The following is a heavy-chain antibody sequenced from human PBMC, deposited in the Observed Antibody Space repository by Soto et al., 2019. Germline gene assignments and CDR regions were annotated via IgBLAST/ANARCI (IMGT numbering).Heavy chain of an antibody. CDR3: ARADYGDYYYYYGMDV. J-gene: IGHJ6*02. D-gene: IGHD4-17*01. Sequence: SETLSLTCAVYGGSFSGYYWSWIRQPPGKGLEWIGEINHSGSTNYNPSLKSRVTISVDTSKNQFSLKLSSVTAADTAVYYCARADYGDYYYYYGMDVWGQGTTVTVSS. CDR1: GGSFSGYY. V-gene: IGHV4-34*01. CDR2: INHSGST.